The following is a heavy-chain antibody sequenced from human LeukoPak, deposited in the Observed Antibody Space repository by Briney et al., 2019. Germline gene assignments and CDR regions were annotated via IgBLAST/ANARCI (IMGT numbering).Heavy chain of an antibody. CDR1: GYTFTSYY. CDR2: INPSGGST. Sequence: WASLKVSCKASGYTFTSYYMHWVRQAPGQGLEWMGIINPSGGSTSYAQKLQGRVTMTRETSTSTVYMELSSLRSEDTAVYYCARVVGATAPNWYFDLWGRGSLVTVSS. D-gene: IGHD1-26*01. V-gene: IGHV1-46*01. CDR3: ARVVGATAPNWYFDL. J-gene: IGHJ2*01.